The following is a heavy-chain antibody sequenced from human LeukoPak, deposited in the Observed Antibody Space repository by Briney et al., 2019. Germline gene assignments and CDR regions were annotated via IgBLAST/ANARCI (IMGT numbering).Heavy chain of an antibody. CDR2: ISGSDDRT. J-gene: IGHJ4*02. V-gene: IGHV3-23*01. CDR1: GFTFSTYA. D-gene: IGHD2-8*01. CDR3: AKDLRYCTNGVCYTFDY. Sequence: PGGSLRLSCATSGFTFSTYAMSWVRQAPGKGLEWVSAISGSDDRTWYADSVKGRFTISRDNSKNTLYLEMNSLRAEDTAVYYCAKDLRYCTNGVCYTFDYWGQGILVTVSS.